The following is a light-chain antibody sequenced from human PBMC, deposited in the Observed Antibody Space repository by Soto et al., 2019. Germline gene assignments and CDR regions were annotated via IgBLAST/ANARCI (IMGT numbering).Light chain of an antibody. V-gene: IGKV1-6*01. CDR1: QDIRND. J-gene: IGKJ1*01. CDR2: AAS. Sequence: AIQMTQFPSSLSASVRDRVTVTCRASQDIRNDLGWYQQKPGKAPKLLIYAASSLQSGVPSRFSSSGSGTQFTLTISSLQPEDVATYYCLQNYNYPWTFGQGTKVEIK. CDR3: LQNYNYPWT.